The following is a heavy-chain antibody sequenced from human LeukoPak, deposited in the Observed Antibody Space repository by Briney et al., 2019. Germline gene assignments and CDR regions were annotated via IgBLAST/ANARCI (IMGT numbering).Heavy chain of an antibody. CDR1: GFTFSNAW. V-gene: IGHV3-15*01. J-gene: IGHJ4*02. D-gene: IGHD3-22*01. CDR3: TKHYDSSGYRKTFDY. Sequence: PGGSPRLSCAASGFTFSNAWMSWVRQAPGKGLEWVGRIKSKTDGGTTDYAAPVKGRFTISRDDSKNTLYLQMNSLKTEDTAVYYCTKHYDSSGYRKTFDYWGQGTLVTVSS. CDR2: IKSKTDGGTT.